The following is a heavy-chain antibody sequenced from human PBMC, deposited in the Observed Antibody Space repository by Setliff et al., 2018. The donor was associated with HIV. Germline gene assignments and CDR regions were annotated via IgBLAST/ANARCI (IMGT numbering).Heavy chain of an antibody. CDR1: GDSISSTTFY. J-gene: IGHJ1*01. V-gene: IGHV4-39*01. D-gene: IGHD4-17*01. CDR3: ARHGDYEYFQH. Sequence: PSETLSLTCTVSGDSISSTTFYWVWIRQPPGKGLEWIGSVHSYGSVYYNPSLQSRVTVSVDTSKNRFSLNLRSVTATDTAIYYCARHGDYEYFQHWGRGTPVTVSS. CDR2: VHSYGSV.